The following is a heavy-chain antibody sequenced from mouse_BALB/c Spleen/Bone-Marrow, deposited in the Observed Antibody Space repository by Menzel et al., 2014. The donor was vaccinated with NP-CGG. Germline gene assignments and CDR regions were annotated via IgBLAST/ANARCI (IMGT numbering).Heavy chain of an antibody. CDR3: ARCYYGYAMDY. J-gene: IGHJ4*01. CDR1: GFSLTSYG. D-gene: IGHD1-1*01. CDR2: IXSDGST. V-gene: IGHV2-6-1*01. Sequence: VQLQQSGPGLVAPSQSLSITCTISGFSLTSYGVHWVRQPPGKGLEWLVVIXSDGSTTYNSALKSRLSISKDNSKSQVFLKMNSLQTDDTAMYYCARCYYGYAMDYWGQGTPVTVSS.